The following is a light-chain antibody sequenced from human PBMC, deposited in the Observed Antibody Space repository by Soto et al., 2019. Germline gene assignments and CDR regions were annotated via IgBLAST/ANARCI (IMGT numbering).Light chain of an antibody. J-gene: IGKJ1*01. CDR1: QSISSW. CDR2: KAS. CDR3: QQYNAYPLT. Sequence: DIQMTQSPSTLSASVGDRVTITCRASQSISSWLAWDQQKPGKAPKLLIYKASSLESGVPLRFSGSGSGTEFTLTIRSLQPDDFATYYCQQYNAYPLTFGQGTKVELK. V-gene: IGKV1-5*03.